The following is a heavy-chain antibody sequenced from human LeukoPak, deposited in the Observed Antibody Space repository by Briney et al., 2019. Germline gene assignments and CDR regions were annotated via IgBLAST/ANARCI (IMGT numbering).Heavy chain of an antibody. Sequence: ASVKVSCKASGYTFTTYAITWVRQAPGQGLEWVGWISPYSGDTNYAQKLQGRVTLTTDTSRSTAYMELRSLRSDDTAMYYCAREVYYAGSGSYYLRNYYYMDVWGKGTTVTISS. J-gene: IGHJ6*03. V-gene: IGHV1-18*01. CDR2: ISPYSGDT. CDR3: AREVYYAGSGSYYLRNYYYMDV. D-gene: IGHD3-10*01. CDR1: GYTFTTYA.